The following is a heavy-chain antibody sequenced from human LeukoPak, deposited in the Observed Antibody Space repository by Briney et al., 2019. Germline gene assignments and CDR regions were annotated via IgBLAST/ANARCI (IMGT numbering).Heavy chain of an antibody. CDR1: GGSFSGYY. J-gene: IGHJ5*02. D-gene: IGHD3-3*01. V-gene: IGHV4-34*01. CDR2: INHSGST. Sequence: SETLSLTCAVYGGSFSGYYWSWIRQPPGKGLELIGEINHSGSTNYNPSLKSRVTISVDTSKNQFSLKLSSVTAADTAVYYCASANYDFWSGYLRWSSWFGPWGQGTLVTVSS. CDR3: ASANYDFWSGYLRWSSWFGP.